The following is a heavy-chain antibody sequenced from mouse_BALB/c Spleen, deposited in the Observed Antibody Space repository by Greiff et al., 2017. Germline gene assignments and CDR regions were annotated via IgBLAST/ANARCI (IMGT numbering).Heavy chain of an antibody. CDR2: IDPANGNT. J-gene: IGHJ1*01. CDR3: ARGYYGPYWYFDV. D-gene: IGHD1-2*01. V-gene: IGHV14-3*02. CDR1: GFNIKDTY. Sequence: EVQRVESGAELVKPGASVKLSCTASGFNIKDTYMHWVKQRPEQGLEWIGRIDPANGNTKYDPKFQGKATITADTSSNTAYLQLSSLTSEDTAVYYCARGYYGPYWYFDVWGAGTTVTVSS.